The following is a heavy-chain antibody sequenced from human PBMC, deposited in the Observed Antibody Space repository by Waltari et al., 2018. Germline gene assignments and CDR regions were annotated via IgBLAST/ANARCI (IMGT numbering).Heavy chain of an antibody. D-gene: IGHD7-27*01. CDR1: GFTFSNYW. CDR3: ARGAWGLDY. V-gene: IGHV3-7*01. CDR2: INEDGSEK. J-gene: IGHJ4*02. Sequence: EVQLVASGGGLVQPGGSLRLSCAASGFTFSNYWTSWVRQAPGQGLEWVASINEDGSEKKYVDSVKGRFTISRDNAKNSLYLQMNSLRVEDTAFYFCARGAWGLDYWGQGTLVTVSS.